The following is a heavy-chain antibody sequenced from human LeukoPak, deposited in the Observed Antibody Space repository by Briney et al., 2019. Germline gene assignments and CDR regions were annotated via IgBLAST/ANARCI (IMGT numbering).Heavy chain of an antibody. V-gene: IGHV3-9*01. CDR2: ISWNSGSI. D-gene: IGHD3-3*01. CDR3: AKEASGFYYFDY. Sequence: PGRSLRLSCAASGFTFDDYAMHWVRQAPGKGLEWVSGISWNSGSIGYADSVKGRFTISGDNAKNSLYLQMNSLRAEDTALYYCAKEASGFYYFDYWGQGTLVTVSS. CDR1: GFTFDDYA. J-gene: IGHJ4*02.